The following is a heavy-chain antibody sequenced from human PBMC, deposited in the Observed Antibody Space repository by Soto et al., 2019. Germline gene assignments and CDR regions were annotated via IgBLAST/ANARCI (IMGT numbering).Heavy chain of an antibody. CDR3: AKVGNHYESDAYLYFDL. CDR1: GFTFSSYA. D-gene: IGHD3-22*01. CDR2: ITGSGGYT. V-gene: IGHV3-23*01. Sequence: EGQLLESGGGLVQPGGSLRLSCAASGFTFSSYAMTWVRQAPGKGLEWVSAITGSGGYTNYADSVKGRFTISRDNSKNTLYLQINSLSAVATAVYYCAKVGNHYESDAYLYFDLWGRGTLVTVSS. J-gene: IGHJ2*01.